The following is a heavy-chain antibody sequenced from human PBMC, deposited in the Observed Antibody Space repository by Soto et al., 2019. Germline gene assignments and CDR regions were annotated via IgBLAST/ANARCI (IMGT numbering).Heavy chain of an antibody. D-gene: IGHD3-22*01. CDR2: VHYSGST. V-gene: IGHV4-39*01. CDR1: GGSIRSNIYY. Sequence: SYMLSLTCSLSGGSIRSNIYYWGWVLQPPGKGLEWIATVHYSGSTYYTPSLKNRVTISADTSNNQFSLRLNSVTATDTAVYYCARQHYYDSSGYYTWNWGQGTLVTVS. J-gene: IGHJ4*02. CDR3: ARQHYYDSSGYYTWN.